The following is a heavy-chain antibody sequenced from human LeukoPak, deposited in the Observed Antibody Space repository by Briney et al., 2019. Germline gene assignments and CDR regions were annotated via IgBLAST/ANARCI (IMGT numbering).Heavy chain of an antibody. D-gene: IGHD3-22*01. J-gene: IGHJ6*02. V-gene: IGHV4-34*01. CDR3: ASTRKMDGIDYYDSSGYPPPV. CDR2: INHSGST. CDR1: GGSFSGYY. Sequence: SETLSLTCAVYGGSFSGYYWSWIRQPPGKGLEWIGEINHSGSTNYNPSLKSRVTISVDTSKNQFSLKLRSVTAADTAVYYCASTRKMDGIDYYDSSGYPPPVWGQGTTVTVSS.